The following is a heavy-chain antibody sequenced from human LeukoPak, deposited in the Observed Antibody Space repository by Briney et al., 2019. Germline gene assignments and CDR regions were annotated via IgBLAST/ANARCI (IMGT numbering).Heavy chain of an antibody. V-gene: IGHV4-59*01. CDR2: IYYSGST. J-gene: IGHJ4*02. D-gene: IGHD3-3*01. CDR3: ARGGGFWSGYYLDY. Sequence: SETLSLTCTVPRGSISIYYWSWIRQPPGKGLEWIGYIYYSGSTNYNPSLKSRVTISVDTSKNQFSLKLSSVTAADTAVYYCARGGGFWSGYYLDYWGQGTLVTVSS. CDR1: RGSISIYY.